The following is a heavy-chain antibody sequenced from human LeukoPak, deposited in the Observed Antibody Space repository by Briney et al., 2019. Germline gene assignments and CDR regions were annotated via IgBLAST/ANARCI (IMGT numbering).Heavy chain of an antibody. CDR1: GFTFDDYA. CDR3: ANGRGYDALDF. Sequence: PGGSLRLSCAASGFTFDDYAMHWVRQAPGKGLEWVSLISWDGGSTYYADSVKGRFTISRDNSKNSLYLQMNSLRAEDTAVYYCANGRGYDALDFWGQGTLVTVTS. V-gene: IGHV3-43D*04. J-gene: IGHJ4*02. D-gene: IGHD5-12*01. CDR2: ISWDGGST.